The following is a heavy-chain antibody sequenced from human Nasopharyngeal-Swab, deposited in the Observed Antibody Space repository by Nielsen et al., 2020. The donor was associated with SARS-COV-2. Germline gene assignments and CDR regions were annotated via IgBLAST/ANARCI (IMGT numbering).Heavy chain of an antibody. Sequence: GESLKISCAASGFTFSSYSMNWVRQAPGKGLEWVSSISSSSSYIYYADSVKGRFTISRDKAKNSLYLQMNSLRAEDTAVYYCARDTNPRGIVVVPQLSGAWGQGTLVTVSS. D-gene: IGHD2-2*01. CDR2: ISSSSSYI. CDR3: ARDTNPRGIVVVPQLSGA. CDR1: GFTFSSYS. J-gene: IGHJ5*02. V-gene: IGHV3-21*01.